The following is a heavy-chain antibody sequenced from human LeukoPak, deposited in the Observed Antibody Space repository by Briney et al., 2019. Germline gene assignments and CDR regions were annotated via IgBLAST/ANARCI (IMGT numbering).Heavy chain of an antibody. CDR2: IYSGGMT. Sequence: GGSLRLSCAASGLNVTYNYMSWVRQAPGKGLEWLSVIYSGGMTYYADSVKGRFIISRDNSKNTLYLRMNRLRAEDTAVYYCYARPVLPAAFLPSGNYMDVWGKGTTVTVSS. CDR1: GLNVTYNY. V-gene: IGHV3-53*01. D-gene: IGHD2-2*01. CDR3: YARPVLPAAFLPSGNYMDV. J-gene: IGHJ6*03.